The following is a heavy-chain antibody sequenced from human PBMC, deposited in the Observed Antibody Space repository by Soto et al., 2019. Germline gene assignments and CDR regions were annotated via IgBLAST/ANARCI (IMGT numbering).Heavy chain of an antibody. CDR2: ISTYNGNT. CDR3: ARDPYHVLMVNAPNLYGMDV. D-gene: IGHD2-8*01. Sequence: QVQLVQSGAEVKKPGASVKVSCKASGYTFTTYDISWVRQAPGQGLEWMGRISTYNGNTNYPQSLQGRLTMTTDTAXXTXYXXLRSLRSDDTPVYYCARDPYHVLMVNAPNLYGMDVWGQGTTVTVSS. J-gene: IGHJ6*02. CDR1: GYTFTTYD. V-gene: IGHV1-18*01.